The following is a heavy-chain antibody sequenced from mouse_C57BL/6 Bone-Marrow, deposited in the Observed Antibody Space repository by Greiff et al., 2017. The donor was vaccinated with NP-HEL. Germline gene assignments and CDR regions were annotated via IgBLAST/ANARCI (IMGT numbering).Heavy chain of an antibody. CDR2: IDPENGDT. V-gene: IGHV14-4*01. CDR1: GFNIKDDY. J-gene: IGHJ4*01. CDR3: TRYAMDY. Sequence: QSGAELVRPGASVKLSCTASGFNIKDDYMHWVKQRPEQGLEWIGWIDPENGDTEYASKFQGKATITADTSSNTAYLQLSSLTSEDTAVYYCTRYAMDYWGQGTSVTVSS.